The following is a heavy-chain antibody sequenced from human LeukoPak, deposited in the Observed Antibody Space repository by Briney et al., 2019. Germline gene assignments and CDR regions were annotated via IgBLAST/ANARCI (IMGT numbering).Heavy chain of an antibody. V-gene: IGHV1-2*02. CDR2: INPNSGGT. CDR3: ARAHATFDWLLPEYFQH. Sequence: ASVEVSCKASGYTFTGYYMHWVRQAPGQGLEWMGWINPNSGGTNYAQKFQGRVTMTRDTSISTAYMELSRLRSDDTAVYYCARAHATFDWLLPEYFQHWGQGTLVTVSS. J-gene: IGHJ1*01. CDR1: GYTFTGYY. D-gene: IGHD3-9*01.